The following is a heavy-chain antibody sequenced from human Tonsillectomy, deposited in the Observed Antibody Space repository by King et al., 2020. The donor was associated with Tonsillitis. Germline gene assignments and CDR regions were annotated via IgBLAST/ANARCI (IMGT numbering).Heavy chain of an antibody. J-gene: IGHJ4*02. Sequence: VQLQQWGAGLLKPSETLSLTCAVYGGSFSGYFWNWIRQPPGKGLEWIGEINHSGSTNYNPSLKSRVTISVDTSKNQFSLKLSSVTAAATAVYYCARGPDCRSTSCAIDYWGQGTLVTVSS. D-gene: IGHD2-2*01. CDR3: ARGPDCRSTSCAIDY. V-gene: IGHV4-34*01. CDR1: GGSFSGYF. CDR2: INHSGST.